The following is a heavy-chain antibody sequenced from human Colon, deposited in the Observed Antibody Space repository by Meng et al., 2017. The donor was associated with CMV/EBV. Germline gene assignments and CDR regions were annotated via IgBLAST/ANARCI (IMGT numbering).Heavy chain of an antibody. Sequence: GESLKISCAASGFTFSSYSMNWVRQAPGKGLEWVSSISSSSSYIYYADSVKGRFTISRDNAKNSLYLQMNSLKAEDTAVYYCARSYSFDYWGQGTLVTSPQ. D-gene: IGHD1-26*01. V-gene: IGHV3-21*04. CDR3: ARSYSFDY. CDR1: GFTFSSYS. J-gene: IGHJ4*02. CDR2: ISSSSSYI.